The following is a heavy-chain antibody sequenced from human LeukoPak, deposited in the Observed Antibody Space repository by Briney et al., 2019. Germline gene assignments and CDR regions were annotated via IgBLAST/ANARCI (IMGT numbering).Heavy chain of an antibody. CDR3: ARYGYCSSTSCRRASSDFDY. CDR1: GFTYTDYY. Sequence: GGSLRLSSAACGFTYTDYYMSWIRQAPGKGLEWVSYISSSGSTIYYADSVKGRFTISRDNAKNSLYLQMNSLRAEDTAVYYCARYGYCSSTSCRRASSDFDYWGQGTLVTVSS. CDR2: ISSSGSTI. V-gene: IGHV3-11*04. D-gene: IGHD2-2*03. J-gene: IGHJ4*02.